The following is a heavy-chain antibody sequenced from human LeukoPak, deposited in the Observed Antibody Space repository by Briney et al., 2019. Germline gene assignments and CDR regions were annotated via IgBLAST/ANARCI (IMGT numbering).Heavy chain of an antibody. J-gene: IGHJ6*03. Sequence: PSEALSLTCTVSGYLISNGFDWGWIRQPPGMGLEWIASIHHSGVTYFNPSLESRVTISIDTSKIQLSLNLASVTAADAAVYYCERDHLHQPMDVWGKGTTVAVSS. V-gene: IGHV4-38-2*02. CDR3: ERDHLHQPMDV. CDR1: GYLISNGFD. CDR2: IHHSGVT.